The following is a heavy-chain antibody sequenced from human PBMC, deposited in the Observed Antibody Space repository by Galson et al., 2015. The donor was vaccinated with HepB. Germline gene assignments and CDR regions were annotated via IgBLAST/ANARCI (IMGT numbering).Heavy chain of an antibody. J-gene: IGHJ4*02. CDR1: GYTFTGDY. Sequence: SVKVSCKASGYTFTGDYIHWVRQAPGQGLEWMGRINPSSGGTNYAQKFQGRVTLTRDTSISTAYMELSRLRSDDTAVYYCAKATARTVNDFDYWGQGTLVTVSS. V-gene: IGHV1-2*06. CDR3: AKATARTVNDFDY. CDR2: INPSSGGT. D-gene: IGHD4-11*01.